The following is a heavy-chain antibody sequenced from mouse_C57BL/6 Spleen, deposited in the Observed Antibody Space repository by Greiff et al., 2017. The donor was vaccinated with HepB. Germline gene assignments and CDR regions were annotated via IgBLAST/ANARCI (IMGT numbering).Heavy chain of an antibody. D-gene: IGHD1-1*01. V-gene: IGHV8-8*01. CDR3: ARIWYYGSSPHWYFDV. CDR1: GFSLSTFGMG. CDR2: IWWDDDK. J-gene: IGHJ1*03. Sequence: QVQLKESGPGILQPSQTLSLTCSFSGFSLSTFGMGVGWIRHPSGQGLEWLAHIWWDDDKYYNPALKSRLTISKDTSKNQVFLKIAKVDTADTATYYGARIWYYGSSPHWYFDVWGTGTTVTVSS.